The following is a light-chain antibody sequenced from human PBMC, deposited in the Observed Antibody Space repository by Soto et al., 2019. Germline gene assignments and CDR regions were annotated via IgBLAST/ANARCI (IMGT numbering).Light chain of an antibody. J-gene: IGLJ1*01. Sequence: QSALTQPASVSGSPGQSITISCTGTSSDVGGYNYVSWYQQHPGKAPKLMIYDVSNRPSGVSNRFSGSKSGNTASLTISGLQAEDEADYYCSSYTSSSTLGFGTGTKLTGL. CDR1: SSDVGGYNY. CDR2: DVS. CDR3: SSYTSSSTLG. V-gene: IGLV2-14*01.